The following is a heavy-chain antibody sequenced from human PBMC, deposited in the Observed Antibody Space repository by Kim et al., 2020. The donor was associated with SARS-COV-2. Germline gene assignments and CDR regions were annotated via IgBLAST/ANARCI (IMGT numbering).Heavy chain of an antibody. J-gene: IGHJ6*02. CDR2: K. Sequence: KYYEDTVKGRFTMHRNNSKNTLYLQMNSLRAEDTAVYYWARPPSYSYGMDVWGQGTTVTVSS. CDR3: ARPPSYSYGMDV. V-gene: IGHV3-33*01.